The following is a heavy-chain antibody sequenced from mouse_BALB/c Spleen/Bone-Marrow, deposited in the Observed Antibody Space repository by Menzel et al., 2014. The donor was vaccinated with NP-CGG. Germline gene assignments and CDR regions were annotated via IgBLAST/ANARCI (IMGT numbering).Heavy chain of an antibody. V-gene: IGHV1-5*01. D-gene: IGHD1-2*01. CDR1: GYSFTSYW. J-gene: IGHJ2*01. Sequence: VQLQQSGTVLARPGASVKMSCKASGYSFTSYWIHWVKQRPGQGLEWIGAIYPGDSDTSFNQKFKDKAKLTAVTSASTAYMELSSLTNEDSAVYYWTRRTATLDYRGQGTTLTGSS. CDR3: TRRTATLDY. CDR2: IYPGDSDT.